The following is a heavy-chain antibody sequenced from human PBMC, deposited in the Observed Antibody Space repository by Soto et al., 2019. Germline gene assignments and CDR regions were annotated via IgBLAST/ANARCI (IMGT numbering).Heavy chain of an antibody. J-gene: IGHJ4*02. CDR3: ALRSMAVVPEY. CDR1: GDSISSYY. Sequence: QVQLQESGPGLVKPSETLSLTCAVSGDSISSYYCMWIRQPPGKGLESIGYLYYGRSANYNPSLKSRVTLSVDTSTTQFSLTLSSMTAADTAVYYCALRSMAVVPEYWGQGTLVTVSS. D-gene: IGHD3-22*01. CDR2: LYYGRSA. V-gene: IGHV4-59*01.